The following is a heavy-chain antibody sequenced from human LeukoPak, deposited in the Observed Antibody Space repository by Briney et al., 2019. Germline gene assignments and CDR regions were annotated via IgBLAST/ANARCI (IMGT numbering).Heavy chain of an antibody. CDR2: ISSSGSTI. CDR1: GFTFSDYY. V-gene: IGHV3-11*01. CDR3: ARAGRTPYYYYGMDV. J-gene: IGHJ6*02. D-gene: IGHD1-14*01. Sequence: PGGSLRLSCAASGFTFSDYYMSWIRQAPGKGLEWVAYISSSGSTIYYADSVKGRFTISRDNAKNSLYLQMNSLRAEDTAVYSCARAGRTPYYYYGMDVWGQGTTVTVSS.